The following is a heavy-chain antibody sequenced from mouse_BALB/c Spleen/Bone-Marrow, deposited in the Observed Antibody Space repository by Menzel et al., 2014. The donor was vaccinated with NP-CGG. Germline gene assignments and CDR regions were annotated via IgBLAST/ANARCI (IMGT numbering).Heavy chain of an antibody. J-gene: IGHJ2*01. Sequence: QVQLKQSGPGLVSPSQSLSITCTVSGFSLTSYGVHWVRQPPGKGLEWLGVIWAGGSTNYNSALMSRLSISKDNSKSQVFLKMDSLQTDDTAMYYCAREGSTMITTDFDYWGQGTTLTVSS. D-gene: IGHD2-4*01. CDR1: GFSLTSYG. V-gene: IGHV2-9*02. CDR3: AREGSTMITTDFDY. CDR2: IWAGGST.